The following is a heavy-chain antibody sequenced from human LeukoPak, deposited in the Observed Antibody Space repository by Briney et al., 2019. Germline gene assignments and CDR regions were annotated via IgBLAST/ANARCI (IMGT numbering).Heavy chain of an antibody. D-gene: IGHD3-3*01. J-gene: IGHJ4*02. Sequence: SETLSLTCTVSGGSISSYYWSWIRQPPGKRMEWIGHIYYSGSTNYNPSLKSRVTISVDTSKSQFSLKLSSVTAADTAVYYCASRSSIWSGYQDTLYYFDSWGQGTLVTVSS. V-gene: IGHV4-59*01. CDR2: IYYSGST. CDR1: GGSISSYY. CDR3: ASRSSIWSGYQDTLYYFDS.